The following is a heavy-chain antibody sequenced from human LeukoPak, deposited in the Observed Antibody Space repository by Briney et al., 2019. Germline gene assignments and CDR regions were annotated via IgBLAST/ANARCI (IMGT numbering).Heavy chain of an antibody. CDR2: IASDGSST. Sequence: GGSLRLSCAASGFTFSSYWMNWVRQAPGKGLVWVSRIASDGSSTTYADSVKGRFSISRDNAENSLYLQMNSLRAEDTAVYYCAREPPVSPDYWGQGTLVTVSS. CDR3: AREPPVSPDY. CDR1: GFTFSSYW. D-gene: IGHD2/OR15-2a*01. J-gene: IGHJ4*02. V-gene: IGHV3-74*01.